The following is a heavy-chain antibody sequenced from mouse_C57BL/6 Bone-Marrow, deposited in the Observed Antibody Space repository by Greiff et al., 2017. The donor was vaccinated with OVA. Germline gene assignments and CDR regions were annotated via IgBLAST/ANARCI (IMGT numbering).Heavy chain of an antibody. J-gene: IGHJ3*01. D-gene: IGHD1-1*01. V-gene: IGHV1-15*01. Sequence: QVQLKESGAELVRPGASVTLSCKASGYTFTDYEMHWVKQTPVHGLEWIGAIDPETGGTAYNQKFKGKAILTADKSSSTAYMALRSLTSEDSAVYYCTRTLLLRFLYYFDYWGQGTLVTVSA. CDR3: TRTLLLRFLYYFDY. CDR2: IDPETGGT. CDR1: GYTFTDYE.